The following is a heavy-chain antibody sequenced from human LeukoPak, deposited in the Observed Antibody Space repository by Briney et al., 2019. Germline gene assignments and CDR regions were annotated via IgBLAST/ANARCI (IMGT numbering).Heavy chain of an antibody. CDR1: GYTLTASS. V-gene: IGHV1-24*01. CDR3: ATALGVTIFGVVTDY. CDR2: FDPEDGET. J-gene: IGHJ4*02. D-gene: IGHD3-3*01. Sequence: ASVKVSCKVSGYTLTASSMHWVRQAPGKGLEWMGGFDPEDGETIYAQKFQGRVTMTEDTPTDTAYMELSSLTSEDTAVYFCATALGVTIFGVVTDYWGQGTLVTVSS.